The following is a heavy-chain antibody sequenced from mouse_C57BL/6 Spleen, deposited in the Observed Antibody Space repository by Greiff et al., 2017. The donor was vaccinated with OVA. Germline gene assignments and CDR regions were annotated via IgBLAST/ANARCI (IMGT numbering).Heavy chain of an antibody. Sequence: VQLKQSGAELVRPGASVKLSCTASGFNIKDDYMHWVKQRPEQGLEWIGWIDPENGDTEYASKFQGKATITADTSSNTAYLQLSSLTSEDTAVFYCTARGELSFAYWGQGTLVTVSA. CDR2: IDPENGDT. CDR1: GFNIKDDY. J-gene: IGHJ3*01. V-gene: IGHV14-4*01. CDR3: TARGELSFAY.